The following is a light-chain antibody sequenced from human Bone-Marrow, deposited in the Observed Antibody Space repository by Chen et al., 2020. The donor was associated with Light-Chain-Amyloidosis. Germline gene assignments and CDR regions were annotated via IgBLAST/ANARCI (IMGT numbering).Light chain of an antibody. J-gene: IGKJ4*01. CDR1: QTVLHPSNNKTS. V-gene: IGKV4-1*01. CDR2: WAS. CDR3: QQYYMIPRS. Sequence: DIVVTQSPDPLGVSLGERATIDCKSSQTVLHPSNNKTSVAWYQLKPGQTPKLLLYWASPRESGVPDRFSGSVSGADFTLTISILQAEDVAGYYCQQYYMIPRSVGGGTKVEIK.